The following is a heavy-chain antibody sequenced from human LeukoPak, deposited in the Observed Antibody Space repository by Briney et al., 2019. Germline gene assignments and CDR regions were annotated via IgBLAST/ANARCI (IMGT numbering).Heavy chain of an antibody. D-gene: IGHD2-2*01. Sequence: ASVTVSCKASGYTFTSYGISWVRQAPGQAREWMGWISAYNGNTNNAQKLQGRVTMTTDTSTSTAYMELRRLRSDDTAVYYCARNPRGVVPATREFDPWGQGTLVTVSS. J-gene: IGHJ5*02. CDR1: GYTFTSYG. V-gene: IGHV1-18*04. CDR2: ISAYNGNT. CDR3: ARNPRGVVPATREFDP.